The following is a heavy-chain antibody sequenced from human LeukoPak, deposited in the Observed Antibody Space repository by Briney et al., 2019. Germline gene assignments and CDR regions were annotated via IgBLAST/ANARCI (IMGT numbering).Heavy chain of an antibody. J-gene: IGHJ4*02. CDR3: ARGGAKGVVPAALYYFDY. V-gene: IGHV3-66*02. D-gene: IGHD2-2*01. CDR2: IYSGGSS. Sequence: GGSLRLSCAASGFTVSSNYMSWVRQAPGKGLEWVSVIYSGGSSYYADSVKGRFTISRDNSKNTLYLQMNSLRAEDTAVYYCARGGAKGVVPAALYYFDYWGQGTLVTVSS. CDR1: GFTVSSNY.